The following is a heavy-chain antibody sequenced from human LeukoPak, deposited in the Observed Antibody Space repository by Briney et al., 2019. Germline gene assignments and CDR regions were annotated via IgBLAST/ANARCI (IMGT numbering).Heavy chain of an antibody. CDR2: IYTSGST. CDR3: ARGGVTIFGVVRRNWFDP. V-gene: IGHV4-61*02. CDR1: GGSISSGSYY. J-gene: IGHJ5*02. D-gene: IGHD3-3*01. Sequence: SQTLSLTCTVSGGSISSGSYYWSWIRQPAGKGLEWIGRIYTSGSTNYNPSLKSRVTISVDTSKNQLSLKLSSVTAADTAVYYCARGGVTIFGVVRRNWFDPWGQGTLVTVSS.